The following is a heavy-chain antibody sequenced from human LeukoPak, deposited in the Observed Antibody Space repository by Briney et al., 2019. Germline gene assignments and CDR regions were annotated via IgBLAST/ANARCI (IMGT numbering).Heavy chain of an antibody. CDR2: ISSSSSYI. CDR1: GFTFSSYS. D-gene: IGHD6-6*01. V-gene: IGHV3-21*01. CDR3: ARDPFEYSSSYPGDY. J-gene: IGHJ4*02. Sequence: GGSLRLSCAASGFTFSSYSMDWARQAPGKGLEWVSSISSSSSYIYYADSVKGRFTISRDNAKNSLYLQMNSLRAEDTAVYYCARDPFEYSSSYPGDYWGQGTLVTVSS.